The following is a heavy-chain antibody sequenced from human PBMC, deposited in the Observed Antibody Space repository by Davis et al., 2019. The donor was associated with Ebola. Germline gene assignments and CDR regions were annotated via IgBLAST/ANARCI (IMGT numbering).Heavy chain of an antibody. J-gene: IGHJ4*02. V-gene: IGHV4-39*07. CDR3: ARNSSGFGHFDS. CDR1: GGSISSSSYS. Sequence: PSETLSLTCTVSGGSISSSSYSWGWIWQPPGKGLEWIGSIYYSGSTYYNPSLKSPVTISVDTSKNQFSLKLSSVTAADTAVYYCARNSSGFGHFDSWGQGTLVIVSS. D-gene: IGHD3-22*01. CDR2: IYYSGST.